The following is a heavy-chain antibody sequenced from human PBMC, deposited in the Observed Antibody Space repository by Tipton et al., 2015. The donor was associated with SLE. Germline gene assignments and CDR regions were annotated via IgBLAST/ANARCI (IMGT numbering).Heavy chain of an antibody. D-gene: IGHD2-2*01. Sequence: TLSLTCAVSGYSISSGYYWGWIRQPPGKGLEWIGSIYHSGSTSYNPSLKSRVTISVDTSKNQFSLKLSSVTAADTAVYYCARVNAQEGAFDIWGQGTMVTVSS. V-gene: IGHV4-38-2*01. J-gene: IGHJ3*02. CDR3: ARVNAQEGAFDI. CDR2: IYHSGST. CDR1: GYSISSGYY.